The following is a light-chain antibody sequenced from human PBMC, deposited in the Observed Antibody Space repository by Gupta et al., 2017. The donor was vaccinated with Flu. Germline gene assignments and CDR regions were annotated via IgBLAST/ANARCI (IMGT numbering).Light chain of an antibody. CDR3: QQYTVYPLS. J-gene: IGKJ4*01. V-gene: IGKV1-5*03. CDR2: QAS. Sequence: SPSTLSASVGDRVTITCRASQNISKWLTWSQQKPGKAPKLLIYQASRLETGVPSRFSGSGSGTEFTLTISSLQPDDFGTYYCQQYTVYPLSFGGGTKVEIK. CDR1: QNISKW.